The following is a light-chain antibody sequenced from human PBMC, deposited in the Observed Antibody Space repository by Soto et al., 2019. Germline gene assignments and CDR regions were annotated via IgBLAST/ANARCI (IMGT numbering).Light chain of an antibody. J-gene: IGLJ2*01. V-gene: IGLV2-14*03. CDR3: SLYTSTSTLA. CDR2: DVS. CDR1: SSDVGGYNY. Sequence: QSALTQPASVSGSPGQSITISCTGTSSDVGGYNYVSWYQQHPGKAPKVMIYDVSNRPSGVSNRFSGSKSGNTASLTISGLQAEDEADYYCSLYTSTSTLAFGGGTKLTVL.